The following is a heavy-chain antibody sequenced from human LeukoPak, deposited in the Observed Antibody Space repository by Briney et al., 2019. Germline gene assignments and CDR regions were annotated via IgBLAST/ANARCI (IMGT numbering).Heavy chain of an antibody. Sequence: GGSLRLSCAASGFTFSTYSMNWVRQAPGKGLEWVLSISSSSAYIYYADSLKGRFTISRDNAKNSLYLQMNSLRAEDTAVYYCARVGGYSSSWYDYWGQGTLVTVSS. CDR2: ISSSSAYI. J-gene: IGHJ4*02. CDR3: ARVGGYSSSWYDY. CDR1: GFTFSTYS. V-gene: IGHV3-21*01. D-gene: IGHD6-13*01.